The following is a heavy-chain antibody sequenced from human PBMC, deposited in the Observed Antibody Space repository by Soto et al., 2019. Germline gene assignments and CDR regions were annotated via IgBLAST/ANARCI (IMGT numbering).Heavy chain of an antibody. J-gene: IGHJ6*02. V-gene: IGHV4-34*01. CDR1: GGSFSGYY. Sequence: QVQLQQWGAGLLKPSETLSLTCAVYGGSFSGYYWSWIRQPPGKGLEWIGEINHSGSTNYNPSLKRRVTISVDTSKNQFSLKLSSVTAADTAVYYCARGQSDFGRVATYGMDGWGQGTTVTVSS. CDR2: INHSGST. CDR3: ARGQSDFGRVATYGMDG. D-gene: IGHD5-12*01.